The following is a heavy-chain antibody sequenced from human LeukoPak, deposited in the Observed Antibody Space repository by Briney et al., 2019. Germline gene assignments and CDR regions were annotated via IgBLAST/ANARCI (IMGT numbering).Heavy chain of an antibody. V-gene: IGHV1-18*01. Sequence: ASVKVSCKASGYTFTSYGISWVRQAPGQGLEWMGWISAYNGNRNYARKFQGRVTMTTDTSTRAAYMELRSLRSDDTAVYYCARDEDTAMAPGGHWGQGTLVTVSS. CDR3: ARDEDTAMAPGGH. J-gene: IGHJ4*02. CDR2: ISAYNGNR. D-gene: IGHD5-18*01. CDR1: GYTFTSYG.